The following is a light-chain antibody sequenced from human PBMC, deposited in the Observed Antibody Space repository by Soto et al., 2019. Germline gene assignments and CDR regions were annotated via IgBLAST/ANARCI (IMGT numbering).Light chain of an antibody. CDR3: QQYGSSPWT. CDR2: GAS. J-gene: IGKJ1*01. V-gene: IGKV3-20*01. CDR1: QSVSSNY. Sequence: EIVLTQSPGTLSLSPGERVTLSCRASQSVSSNYLAWYQQNPGQAPRLLIHGASSRATGIPDRFSGSGSGTDFTLTISRLEPEDFAVYYCQQYGSSPWTFGQGTKVDIK.